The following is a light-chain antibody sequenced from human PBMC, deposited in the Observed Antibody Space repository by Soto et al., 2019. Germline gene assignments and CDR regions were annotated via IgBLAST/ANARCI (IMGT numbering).Light chain of an antibody. CDR2: RAS. V-gene: IGKV3-15*01. CDR1: QSVTTN. CDR3: QQYNTWPPTLT. J-gene: IGKJ4*01. Sequence: EIVMTQSQGTLSVSPGERATLSCRASQSVTTNLAWYQQKPGQAPRLLIYRASARATGIPARFSGSGSGTEFTLIISSLQSEDFGTYYCQQYNTWPPTLTFGGGTRVEV.